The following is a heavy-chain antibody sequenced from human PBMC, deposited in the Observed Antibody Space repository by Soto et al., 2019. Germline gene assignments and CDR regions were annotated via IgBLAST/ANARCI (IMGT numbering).Heavy chain of an antibody. CDR1: GFTFSSYA. Sequence: EVQLLESGGGLVQPGGSLRLSCAASGFTFSSYAMSWVRQAPGKGLEWVSAISGSGGSTYYADSVKGRFTISRDNSKNTLYLQMSSLRAEDTAVYYCAKGAYYYDSSGYLGAFDIWGQGTMVTVSS. CDR2: ISGSGGST. D-gene: IGHD3-22*01. CDR3: AKGAYYYDSSGYLGAFDI. V-gene: IGHV3-23*01. J-gene: IGHJ3*02.